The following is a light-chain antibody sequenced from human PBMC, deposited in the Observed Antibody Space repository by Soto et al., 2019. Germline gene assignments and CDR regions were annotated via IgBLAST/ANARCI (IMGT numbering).Light chain of an antibody. V-gene: IGKV3-15*01. J-gene: IGKJ4*01. Sequence: EIVMTQSLATLSVSPGERATLSCRASQSVNNKLAWYQQKPGQAPRLLIFDASTGATGIPARFSGSGSGTEFTLTISSMQSEDFAVYHCQQYENWPLTFGGGTKVDIK. CDR1: QSVNNK. CDR3: QQYENWPLT. CDR2: DAS.